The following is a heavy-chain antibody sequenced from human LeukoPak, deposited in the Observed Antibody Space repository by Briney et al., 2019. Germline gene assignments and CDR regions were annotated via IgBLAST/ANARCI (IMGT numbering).Heavy chain of an antibody. D-gene: IGHD3-22*01. J-gene: IGHJ6*02. CDR3: ARDRIRPDYYDSSGYYYTYYYYGMDV. CDR1: GGSISSGSYY. V-gene: IGHV4-61*02. CDR2: IYTSGST. Sequence: SQTLSLTCTVSGGSISSGSYYWSWIRQPAGKGLEWIGRIYTSGSTNYNPSLKSRVTISVDTSKNQFSLKLSSVTAADTAVYYSARDRIRPDYYDSSGYYYTYYYYGMDVWGQGTTVTVSS.